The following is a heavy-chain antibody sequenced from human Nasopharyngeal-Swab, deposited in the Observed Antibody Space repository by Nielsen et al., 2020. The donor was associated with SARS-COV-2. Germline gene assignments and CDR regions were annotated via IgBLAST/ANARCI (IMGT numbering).Heavy chain of an antibody. V-gene: IGHV2-70*11. CDR3: GRTLRGAPRRGANYYYMDF. D-gene: IGHD1-26*01. CDR2: VDWDNYK. Sequence: WIRRPPGKALEWLARVDWDNYKYYNTFLKSRLTISKDTSKNQVVLTVSDMGPVDTATYFCGRTLRGAPRRGANYYYMDFWGKGTTVTVSS. J-gene: IGHJ6*03.